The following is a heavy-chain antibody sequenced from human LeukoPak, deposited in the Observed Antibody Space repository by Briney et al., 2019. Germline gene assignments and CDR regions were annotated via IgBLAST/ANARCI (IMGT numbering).Heavy chain of an antibody. CDR2: IYPGDSDT. J-gene: IGHJ4*02. V-gene: IGHV5-51*01. CDR1: GFTFSSYW. D-gene: IGHD3-10*01. Sequence: GGSLRLSCAASGFTFSSYWIGWVRQMPGKGLEWMGIIYPGDSDTRYSPSFQGQVTISADKSISTAYLQWSSLKASDTAMYYCARSPLLWFGETYPHFDYWGQGTLVTVSS. CDR3: ARSPLLWFGETYPHFDY.